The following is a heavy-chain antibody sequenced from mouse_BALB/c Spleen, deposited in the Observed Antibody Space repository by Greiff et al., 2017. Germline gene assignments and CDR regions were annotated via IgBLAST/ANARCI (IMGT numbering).Heavy chain of an antibody. CDR1: GFTFSSFG. V-gene: IGHV5-17*02. Sequence: EVQLVESGGGLVQPGGSRKLSCAASGFTFSSFGMHWVRQAPEKGLEWVAYISSGSSTIYYADTVKGRFTISRDNPKNTLFLQMTSLRSEDTAMYYCARGGSYYGSLYAMDYWGQGTSVTVSS. CDR3: ARGGSYYGSLYAMDY. CDR2: ISSGSSTI. J-gene: IGHJ4*01. D-gene: IGHD1-2*01.